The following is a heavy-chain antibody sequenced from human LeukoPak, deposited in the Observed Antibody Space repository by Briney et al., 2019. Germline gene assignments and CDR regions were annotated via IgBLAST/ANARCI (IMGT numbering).Heavy chain of an antibody. CDR3: ARDGGAYCGGDCYWYYFDY. J-gene: IGHJ4*02. CDR2: IIPIFGTA. Sequence: ASVKVSFKASGGTFSSYAISWVRQAPGQGLEWMGGIIPIFGTANYAQKFQGRVTITADESTSTAYMELSSLRSEDTAVYYCARDGGAYCGGDCYWYYFDYWGQGTLVTVSS. V-gene: IGHV1-69*01. D-gene: IGHD2-21*02. CDR1: GGTFSSYA.